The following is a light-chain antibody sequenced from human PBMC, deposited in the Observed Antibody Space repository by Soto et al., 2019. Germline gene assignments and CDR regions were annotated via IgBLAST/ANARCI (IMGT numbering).Light chain of an antibody. Sequence: DIQMTQSPSSLSASVGDRVTITCRASQTISTYLNWYQQKPGKAPRLLIYDASSLLSGVPSRFSGSGSGTEFTLTINNLQPEDFASYFCLQVYSFPRTFGLGTKVEI. V-gene: IGKV1-39*01. CDR2: DAS. J-gene: IGKJ1*01. CDR1: QTISTY. CDR3: LQVYSFPRT.